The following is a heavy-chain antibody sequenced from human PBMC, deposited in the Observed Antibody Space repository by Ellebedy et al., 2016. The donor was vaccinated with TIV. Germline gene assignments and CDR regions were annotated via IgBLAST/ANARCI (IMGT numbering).Heavy chain of an antibody. D-gene: IGHD3-3*01. V-gene: IGHV3-7*01. CDR2: IKQDGSEK. CDR1: GFTFSNYW. CDR3: ARGGYDFWNPRY. Sequence: GESLKISCAASGFTFSNYWMTWVRQAPGKGPECVANIKQDGSEKYYVDSVKGRFTISRDNAKNSLYLQMNSLRAEDTAVYYCARGGYDFWNPRYWGQGTLVTVSS. J-gene: IGHJ4*02.